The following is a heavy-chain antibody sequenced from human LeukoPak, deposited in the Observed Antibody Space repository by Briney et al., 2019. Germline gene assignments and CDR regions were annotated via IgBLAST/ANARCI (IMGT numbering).Heavy chain of an antibody. CDR3: TREVLIVVEPASNTIDF. V-gene: IGHV3-21*01. CDR2: ISKSGTYI. J-gene: IGHJ4*02. Sequence: PGGSLRLSCAASGFTFRDYTMNWVRQAPGKGLEWVAAISKSGTYIKYADSVKGRCTVSRDNAKNSLFLQMNSLRVEDTALYFCTREVLIVVEPASNTIDFWGQGTRVPVSS. CDR1: GFTFRDYT. D-gene: IGHD2-2*01.